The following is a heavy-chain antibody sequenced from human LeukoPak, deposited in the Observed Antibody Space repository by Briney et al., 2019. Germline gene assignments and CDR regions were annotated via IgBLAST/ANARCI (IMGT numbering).Heavy chain of an antibody. CDR1: GGSISSYY. V-gene: IGHV4-59*01. CDR2: IHYSGST. J-gene: IGHJ6*03. CDR3: ARTTEGYAGGPGYSYYYYMDV. Sequence: SETLSLTCTVSGGSISSYYWSWIRQPPGKGLEWIGYIHYSGSTHYNPSLKSRVTISVDTSKNQVSLKLRSVTAADTAVYYCARTTEGYAGGPGYSYYYYMDVWGKGTTVTVSS. D-gene: IGHD5-12*01.